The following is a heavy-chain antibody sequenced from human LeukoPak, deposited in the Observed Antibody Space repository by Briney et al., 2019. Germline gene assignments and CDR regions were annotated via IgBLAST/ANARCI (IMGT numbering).Heavy chain of an antibody. CDR3: ARAPGGVLRFLEWTEDYYFDY. V-gene: IGHV4-59*01. J-gene: IGHJ4*02. CDR2: IYYSGST. CDR1: GGSISSYY. D-gene: IGHD3-3*01. Sequence: PSETLSPTCTVSGGSISSYYWSWIRQPPGKGLEWIGYIYYSGSTNYNPSLKSRVTISVDTSKNQFFLKPSSVTAADTAVYYCARAPGGVLRFLEWTEDYYFDYWGQGTLVTVSS.